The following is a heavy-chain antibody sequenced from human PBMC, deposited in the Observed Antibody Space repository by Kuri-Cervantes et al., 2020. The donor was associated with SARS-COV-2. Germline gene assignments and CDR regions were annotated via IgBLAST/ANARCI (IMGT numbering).Heavy chain of an antibody. D-gene: IGHD2-21*01. CDR2: IRISNGNT. CDR1: GYTVSSYG. Sequence: ASVKVSCKGYGYTVSSYGIAWVRQAPGQGLEWMAWIRISNGNTNSAQKFQARVAMTTDTSTNTVFMELRSLRSDDTAVYYCARSYYGRDSDGFDIWGQGTLVTVSS. CDR3: ARSYYGRDSDGFDI. J-gene: IGHJ3*02. V-gene: IGHV1-18*04.